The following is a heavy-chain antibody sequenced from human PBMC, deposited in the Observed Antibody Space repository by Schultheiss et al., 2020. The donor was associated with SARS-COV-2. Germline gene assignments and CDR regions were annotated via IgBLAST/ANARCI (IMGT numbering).Heavy chain of an antibody. CDR3: ARERGIAVAGTRAFDY. V-gene: IGHV4-31*03. Sequence: SETLSLTCTVSGGSISSGGYYWSWIRQHPGKGLEWIGYIYYSGSTYYNPSLKSRVTISVDTSKNQFSLKLSSVTAADTAVYYCARERGIAVAGTRAFDYWGQGTLVTVSS. J-gene: IGHJ4*02. CDR2: IYYSGST. CDR1: GGSISSGGYY. D-gene: IGHD6-19*01.